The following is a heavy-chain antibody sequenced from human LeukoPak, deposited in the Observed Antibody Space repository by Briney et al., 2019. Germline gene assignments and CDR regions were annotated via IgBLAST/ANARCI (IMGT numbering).Heavy chain of an antibody. D-gene: IGHD1-26*01. J-gene: IGHJ4*02. CDR2: ISSNGGST. CDR3: ARGRQKEPRLDY. Sequence: GGSLRLSCAASGFTFGSYAMHWVRQAPGKGLEYVSAISSNGGSTYYANSVKGRFTIFRDNSKNTLYLQMGSLRAEDMAVYYCARGRQKEPRLDYWGQGTLVTVSS. CDR1: GFTFGSYA. V-gene: IGHV3-64*01.